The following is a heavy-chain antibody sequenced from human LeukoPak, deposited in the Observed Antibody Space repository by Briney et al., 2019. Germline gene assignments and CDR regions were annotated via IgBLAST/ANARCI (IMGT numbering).Heavy chain of an antibody. Sequence: GGSLRLSCATSGFTFSNYEMSWVRQTPGKGLEWVSYISSSGSSTYYADSVEGRFTISRDNAKSSLCLQMDSLRAGDTAVYYCAREDGSQLDYWGRGTLVTVSS. V-gene: IGHV3-48*03. CDR2: ISSSGSST. CDR1: GFTFSNYE. CDR3: AREDGSQLDY. D-gene: IGHD1-26*01. J-gene: IGHJ4*02.